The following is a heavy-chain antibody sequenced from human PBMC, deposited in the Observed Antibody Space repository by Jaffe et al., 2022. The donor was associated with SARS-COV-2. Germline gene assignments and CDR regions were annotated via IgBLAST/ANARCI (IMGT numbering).Heavy chain of an antibody. CDR1: GFTFSSYG. CDR2: ISYDGSNK. J-gene: IGHJ6*02. CDR3: AKDRGNSYYYYGMDV. Sequence: QVQLVESGGGVVQPGRSLRLSCAASGFTFSSYGMHWVRQAPGKGLEWVAVISYDGSNKYYADSVKGRFTISRDNSKNTLYLQMNSLRAEDTAVYYCAKDRGNSYYYYGMDVWGQGTTVTVSS. D-gene: IGHD3-10*01. V-gene: IGHV3-30*18.